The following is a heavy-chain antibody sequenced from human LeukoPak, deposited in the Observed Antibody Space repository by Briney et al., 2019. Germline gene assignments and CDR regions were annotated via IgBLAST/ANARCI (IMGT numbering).Heavy chain of an antibody. D-gene: IGHD3-3*01. CDR1: GFTFSSYA. V-gene: IGHV3-30*02. J-gene: IGHJ5*02. CDR2: IRYDGSNK. Sequence: GGSLRLSCAASGFTFSSYAMHWVRQAPGKGLEWVAFIRYDGSNKYYADSVKGRFTISGDNSKNTLYLQMNSLRAEDTAVYYCAKVISTRYYDFWSASFDPWGQGTLVTVSS. CDR3: AKVISTRYYDFWSASFDP.